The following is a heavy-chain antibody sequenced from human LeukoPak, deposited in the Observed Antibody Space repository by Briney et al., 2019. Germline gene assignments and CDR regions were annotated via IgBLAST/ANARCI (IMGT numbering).Heavy chain of an antibody. CDR3: ARDGDSTGTDAFDI. Sequence: ASVKVSCKASGYTFTGYFIHWVRQAPGQGLEWMGWINPNSGGTNYAQKFQGRVTMTRDTSISTAYMELSRLRSDDTAVYYCARDGDSTGTDAFDIWGQGTMVTVSS. CDR1: GYTFTGYF. V-gene: IGHV1-2*02. D-gene: IGHD1-1*01. CDR2: INPNSGGT. J-gene: IGHJ3*02.